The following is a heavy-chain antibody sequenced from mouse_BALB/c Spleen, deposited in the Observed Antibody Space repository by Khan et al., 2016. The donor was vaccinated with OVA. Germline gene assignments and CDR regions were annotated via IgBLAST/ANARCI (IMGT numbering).Heavy chain of an antibody. Sequence: VQLKQSGPGLVAPSQSLSITFTVSGFSLSRYNIHWVRQPPGKGLEWLGMIWGGGGTDYNSTLKSSLSIRKDNSKSQVFLKLNSLQSDDTARYYCAIAYYRYDGYYAMDYWGQGTSGTVSS. CDR2: IWGGGGT. CDR3: AIAYYRYDGYYAMDY. V-gene: IGHV2-6-4*01. J-gene: IGHJ4*01. D-gene: IGHD2-14*01. CDR1: GFSLSRYN.